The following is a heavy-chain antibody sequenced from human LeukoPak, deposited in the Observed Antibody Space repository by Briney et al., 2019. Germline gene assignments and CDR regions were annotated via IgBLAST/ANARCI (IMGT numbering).Heavy chain of an antibody. V-gene: IGHV3-30*02. CDR3: AKETLATSIAAAGTSQDY. J-gene: IGHJ4*02. Sequence: GGSLRLSCAASGFTFSSYGMHWVRQAPGKGLEWVAFIRYDGSNKYYADSVKGRFTISRDNPKNTLHLQMNSLRAEDTAVYYCAKETLATSIAAAGTSQDYWGQGTLVTVSS. D-gene: IGHD6-13*01. CDR1: GFTFSSYG. CDR2: IRYDGSNK.